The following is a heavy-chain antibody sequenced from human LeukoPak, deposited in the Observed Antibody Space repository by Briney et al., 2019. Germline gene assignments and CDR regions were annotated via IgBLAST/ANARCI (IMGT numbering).Heavy chain of an antibody. CDR1: GGSISSGGYY. J-gene: IGHJ3*02. V-gene: IGHV4-31*03. Sequence: SETLSLISTVSGGSISSGGYYWSWIRQHPGKGLEWIGYIYYSGSTYYNPSLKSRVTISVDTSKNQFSLKLSSVTAADTAVYYCATMVRGVNPSPDAFDIWGQGTMVTVSS. CDR3: ATMVRGVNPSPDAFDI. CDR2: IYYSGST. D-gene: IGHD3-10*01.